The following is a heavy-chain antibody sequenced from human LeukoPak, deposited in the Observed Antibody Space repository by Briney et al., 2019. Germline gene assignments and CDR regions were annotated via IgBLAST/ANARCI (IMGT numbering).Heavy chain of an antibody. CDR3: ARGLISSSSRNGFDY. J-gene: IGHJ4*02. CDR2: INPNTGGT. Sequence: GASVKVSCKASVYTFSGYYMHWVRQAPGQGLEWMGWINPNTGGTNYAQKFQGRVTMTRDTSISTAYMDLNRLRSDDTAVYYCARGLISSSSRNGFDYWGQGTLVTVSS. CDR1: VYTFSGYY. D-gene: IGHD6-6*01. V-gene: IGHV1-2*02.